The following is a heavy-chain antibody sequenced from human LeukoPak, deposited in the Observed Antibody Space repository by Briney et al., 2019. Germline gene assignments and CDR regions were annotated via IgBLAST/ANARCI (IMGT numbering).Heavy chain of an antibody. CDR1: GYTFTSYA. CDR2: IIPIFGTA. V-gene: IGHV1-69*13. D-gene: IGHD3-22*01. J-gene: IGHJ4*02. Sequence: GASVKVSCKASGYTFTSYAMNWVRQAPGQGLEWMGWIIPIFGTANYAQKFQGRVTITADESTSTAYMELSSLRSEDTAVYYCASYYYDSSGYYYYFDYWGQGTLVTVSS. CDR3: ASYYYDSSGYYYYFDY.